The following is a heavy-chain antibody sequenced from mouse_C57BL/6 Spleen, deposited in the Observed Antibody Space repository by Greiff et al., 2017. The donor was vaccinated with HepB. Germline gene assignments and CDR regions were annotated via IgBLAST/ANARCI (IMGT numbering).Heavy chain of an antibody. CDR1: GYAFSSYW. V-gene: IGHV1-80*01. J-gene: IGHJ4*01. Sequence: VQLQQSGAELVKPGASVKISCKASGYAFSSYWMNWVKQRPGKGLEWIGQIYPGDGDTNYNGMFKGKATLTADKSSSTDYMQLSSLNSEDSAVYFCASRIYYYGSSYGAMDYWGQGSSVTVSS. D-gene: IGHD1-1*01. CDR2: IYPGDGDT. CDR3: ASRIYYYGSSYGAMDY.